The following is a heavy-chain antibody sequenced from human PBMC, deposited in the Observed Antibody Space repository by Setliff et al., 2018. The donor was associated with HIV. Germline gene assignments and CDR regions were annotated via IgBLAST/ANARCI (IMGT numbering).Heavy chain of an antibody. CDR2: IIPILGIA. D-gene: IGHD2-2*01. Sequence: SVKVACKASGGNFSSYAISWVRQAPGQGLEWMGGIIPILGIANYAQKFQGRVTITADKSTSTAYMELSGLRSEDTAVYYCARDFGGYCSSMSCPGLFDPWGQGTLVTVSS. J-gene: IGHJ5*02. CDR1: GGNFSSYA. CDR3: ARDFGGYCSSMSCPGLFDP. V-gene: IGHV1-69*10.